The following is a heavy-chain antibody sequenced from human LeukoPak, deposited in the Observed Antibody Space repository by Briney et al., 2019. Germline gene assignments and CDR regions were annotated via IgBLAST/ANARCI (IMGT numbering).Heavy chain of an antibody. CDR2: IYYSGST. D-gene: IGHD6-6*01. V-gene: IGHV4-39*01. CDR1: GGSISSSSYY. Sequence: KPSETLSLTCTVSGGSISSSSYYWGWIRQPPGKGLEWIGSIYYSGSTYYNPSLKSRVTISVDTSKNQFSLKLSSVTAADTAVYYCARLPWTAARSYFGDYWGQGTLVTVSS. CDR3: ARLPWTAARSYFGDY. J-gene: IGHJ4*02.